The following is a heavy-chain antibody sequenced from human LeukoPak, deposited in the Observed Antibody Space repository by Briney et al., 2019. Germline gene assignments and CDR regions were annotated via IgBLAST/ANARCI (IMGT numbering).Heavy chain of an antibody. D-gene: IGHD5-12*01. V-gene: IGHV4-59*08. CDR1: GGSINSYY. CDR3: ARHDIVSRAFDI. Sequence: SETLSLTCTVSGGSINSYYWSWIRQPPGKGLEWIGYISFIGTTDYNPSLKSRVTMSVDTSRNQFSLRLSSVTAADTAVYYCARHDIVSRAFDIWGQGTMVTVSP. J-gene: IGHJ3*02. CDR2: ISFIGTT.